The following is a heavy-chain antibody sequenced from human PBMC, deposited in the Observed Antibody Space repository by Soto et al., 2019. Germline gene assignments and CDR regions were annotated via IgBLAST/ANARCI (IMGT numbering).Heavy chain of an antibody. CDR2: ISSNGGST. V-gene: IGHV3-64*01. Sequence: GGSLRLSCAASGFTFSSYAMHWVRQAPGKGLEYVSAISSNGGSTYYANSVKGRFTISRDNSKNTLYLQMGSLRAEDMAVYYCARGKRSSQLLMKAPFDPWGQGTLVTVSS. CDR1: GFTFSSYA. J-gene: IGHJ5*02. CDR3: ARGKRSSQLLMKAPFDP. D-gene: IGHD2-2*01.